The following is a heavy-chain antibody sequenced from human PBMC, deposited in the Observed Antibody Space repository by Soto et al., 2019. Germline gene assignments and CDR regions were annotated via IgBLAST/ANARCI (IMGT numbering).Heavy chain of an antibody. CDR2: IYPGDSDT. V-gene: IGHV5-51*01. Sequence: PGESLKISCKGSGYSFTSYWIGWVRQMPGKGLEWMGIIYPGDSDTRYSPSFQGQVTISADKSISTAYLQWSSLKASDTAMYYCARQTASSTSANWFDPWGQGTLVTVSS. CDR3: ARQTASSTSANWFDP. CDR1: GYSFTSYW. J-gene: IGHJ5*02.